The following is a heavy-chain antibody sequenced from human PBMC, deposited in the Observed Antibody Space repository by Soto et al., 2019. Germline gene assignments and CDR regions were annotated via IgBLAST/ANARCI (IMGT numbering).Heavy chain of an antibody. CDR3: ARPLSAYCTNGVCYQNNWFDP. CDR1: GGSISSSSYY. CDR2: IYYSGST. V-gene: IGHV4-39*01. J-gene: IGHJ5*02. Sequence: PSETLSLTCTVSGGSISSSSYYWGWIRQPPGKGLEWIGSIYYSGSTYYNPSLKSRVTISVDTSKNQFSLKLSSVTAADTAVYNCARPLSAYCTNGVCYQNNWFDPWGQGTLVTXS. D-gene: IGHD2-8*01.